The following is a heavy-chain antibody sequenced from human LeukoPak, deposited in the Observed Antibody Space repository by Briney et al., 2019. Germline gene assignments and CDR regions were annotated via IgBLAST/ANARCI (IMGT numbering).Heavy chain of an antibody. Sequence: ASGPTLVKPTQTLMLTCTFSGFSLSTSGVGVGWIRQPPGKALEWLALIYWNDDKRYSPSLKTRLTITKDTSKNQVVLTMTNMDPVDTATFYCAHRRRAGYSGSGSPLIRNHAFDIWGQGTMVTVSS. CDR2: IYWNDDK. CDR1: GFSLSTSGVG. J-gene: IGHJ3*02. V-gene: IGHV2-5*01. D-gene: IGHD3-10*01. CDR3: AHRRRAGYSGSGSPLIRNHAFDI.